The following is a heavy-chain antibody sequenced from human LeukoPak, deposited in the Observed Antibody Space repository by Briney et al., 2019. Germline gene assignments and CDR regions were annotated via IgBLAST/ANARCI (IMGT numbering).Heavy chain of an antibody. J-gene: IGHJ4*02. CDR3: ARAQLATIAVAAIDY. D-gene: IGHD6-19*01. CDR2: INHSGST. CDR1: GGSISSYY. Sequence: SETLSLTCTVSGGSISSYYWSWIRQPPGKGLEWIGEINHSGSTNYNPSLKSRVTISVDTSKNQFSLKLSSVTAADTAVYYCARAQLATIAVAAIDYWGQGTLVTVSS. V-gene: IGHV4-34*01.